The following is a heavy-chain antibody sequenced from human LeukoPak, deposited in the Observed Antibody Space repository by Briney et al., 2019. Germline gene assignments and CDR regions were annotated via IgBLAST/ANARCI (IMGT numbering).Heavy chain of an antibody. CDR3: ARDRLGAPIVVVPADDY. V-gene: IGHV3-30-3*01. Sequence: GGSLRLSCAASGFTFSGSAMHWVRQAPGKGLEWVAVISYDGSNKYYADSVKGRFTISRDNSKNTLYLQMNSLRAEDTAVYYCARDRLGAPIVVVPADDYWGQGTLVTVSS. J-gene: IGHJ4*02. CDR2: ISYDGSNK. CDR1: GFTFSGSA. D-gene: IGHD2-2*01.